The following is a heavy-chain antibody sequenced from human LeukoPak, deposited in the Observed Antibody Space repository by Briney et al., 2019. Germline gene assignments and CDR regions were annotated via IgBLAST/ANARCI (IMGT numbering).Heavy chain of an antibody. CDR2: IYYSGST. D-gene: IGHD3-10*01. CDR3: ASEYGSEDAFDI. Sequence: SETLSLTCTVSGGSVSSGSYYWGWIRQPPGKGLEWFGYIYYSGSTNYSPSLNTRVTISEDPYKHQFSLRLSSVAAADTAVYYGASEYGSEDAFDIWGQGTMVTVSS. V-gene: IGHV4-61*01. J-gene: IGHJ3*02. CDR1: GGSVSSGSYY.